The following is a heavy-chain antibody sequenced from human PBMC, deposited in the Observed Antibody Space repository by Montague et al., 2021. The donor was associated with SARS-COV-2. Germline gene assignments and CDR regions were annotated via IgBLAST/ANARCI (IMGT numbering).Heavy chain of an antibody. CDR2: IYSGGST. CDR3: ARDRRMVGALYYYYGMDV. CDR1: GFTVSSNY. D-gene: IGHD1-26*01. V-gene: IGHV3-53*01. J-gene: IGHJ6*02. Sequence: SLRLSCAASGFTVSSNYMSWVRQAPGKGLEWVSVIYSGGSTYYADSVKGRFTIPRDNSKNTLYLQMSSLRAEDTAVYYCARDRRMVGALYYYYGMDVWGQGTTVTVSS.